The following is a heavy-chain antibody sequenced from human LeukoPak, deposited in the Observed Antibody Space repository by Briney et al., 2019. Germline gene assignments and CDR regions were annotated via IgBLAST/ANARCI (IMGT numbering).Heavy chain of an antibody. CDR3: AKSDGYYYDSSGYNFDY. CDR2: ISWNSGSI. J-gene: IGHJ4*02. V-gene: IGHV3-9*01. D-gene: IGHD3-22*01. Sequence: GGSLRLSCAASGFTFDDYAMHWVRQAPGKGLEWVSGISWNSGSIGYADSVKGRFTISRDNAKNSLYLQMNSLRAEDTALYYCAKSDGYYYDSSGYNFDYWGQGTLDTVSS. CDR1: GFTFDDYA.